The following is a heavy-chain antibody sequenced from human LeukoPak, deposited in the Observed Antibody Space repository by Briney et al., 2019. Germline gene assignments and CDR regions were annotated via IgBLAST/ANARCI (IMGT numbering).Heavy chain of an antibody. V-gene: IGHV1-2*02. CDR2: INPRNGAT. CDR1: GYSLSDYH. D-gene: IGHD2-2*03. Sequence: ASVKVSCKASGYSLSDYHLHWVRQAPGRGLEWMGDINPRNGATKYAQKFQGRVTMTRDTSVSTVYMDLSGLTPDDTAVYYCARDPQYTFGYPTYDCWGQGTLVTVSS. CDR3: ARDPQYTFGYPTYDC. J-gene: IGHJ4*02.